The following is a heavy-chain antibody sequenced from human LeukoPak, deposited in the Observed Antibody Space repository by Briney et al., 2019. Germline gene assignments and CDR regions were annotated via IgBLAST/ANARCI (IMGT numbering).Heavy chain of an antibody. CDR1: GGSFRGYY. CDR2: INHSGSA. Sequence: SETLSLTCAVYGGSFRGYYWSGIRQPPGKGLEWIGEINHSGSATYNPSLKSRVTISVDTSKNQFSLKLSSVTAADMAVYYCASSGWYRGYWGQGTLVTVSS. CDR3: ASSGWYRGY. D-gene: IGHD6-19*01. J-gene: IGHJ4*02. V-gene: IGHV4-34*01.